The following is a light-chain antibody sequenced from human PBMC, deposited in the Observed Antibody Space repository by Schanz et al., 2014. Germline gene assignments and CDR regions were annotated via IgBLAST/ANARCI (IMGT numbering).Light chain of an antibody. V-gene: IGKV3D-20*02. J-gene: IGKJ4*01. Sequence: DIVLTQSPGTLSLAPGDRATLSCRASQSVNRNFLAWYQQHSGQAPRLLIHDASTRATGIPGRFSGSGSGTDFTLTISSLEPEDFAVYYCQQRSNWPLTFGGGTKVEIK. CDR1: QSVNRNF. CDR2: DAS. CDR3: QQRSNWPLT.